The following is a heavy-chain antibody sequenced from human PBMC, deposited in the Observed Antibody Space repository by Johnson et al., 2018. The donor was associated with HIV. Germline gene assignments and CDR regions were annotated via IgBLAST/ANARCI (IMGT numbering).Heavy chain of an antibody. J-gene: IGHJ3*02. Sequence: VQLVESGGGLVQPGGSLRLSCAASGFTFSSYWMHWVRQAPGKGLVWVSRINSDGSSTSYADSVKGRFTISRDNSKNTLYLQMNSLRAEDTAVYYCAKDSPNLDAFDIWGQGTMVTVSS. CDR3: AKDSPNLDAFDI. CDR2: INSDGSST. CDR1: GFTFSSYW. D-gene: IGHD1-14*01. V-gene: IGHV3-74*01.